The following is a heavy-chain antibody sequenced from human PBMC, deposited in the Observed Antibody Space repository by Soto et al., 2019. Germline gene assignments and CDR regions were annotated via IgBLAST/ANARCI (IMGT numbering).Heavy chain of an antibody. V-gene: IGHV1-69*04. J-gene: IGHJ6*03. CDR2: IIPILGIA. D-gene: IGHD2-15*01. Sequence: EASVKVSCKASGGTFSSYTISWVRQAPGQGLEWMGRIIPILGIANYAQKFQGRVTITADKSTSTAYMELSSLRSEDTAVYYCARDQGEVVAATPYYYYYMDVWGKGTTVTVSS. CDR3: ARDQGEVVAATPYYYYYMDV. CDR1: GGTFSSYT.